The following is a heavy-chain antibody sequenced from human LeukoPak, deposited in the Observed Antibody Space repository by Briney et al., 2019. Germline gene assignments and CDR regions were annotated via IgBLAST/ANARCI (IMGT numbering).Heavy chain of an antibody. CDR2: IYYSGST. V-gene: IGHV4-39*01. Sequence: PSETLSLTCTVSGGSISSSSYCWGWIRQPPRKGLEWIGSIYYSGSTYYNPSLKSRVTISVDTSKNQFSLKLSSVTAGDTAVYCCARQDKHLDDYWGQGTLVTVSS. J-gene: IGHJ4*02. CDR1: GGSISSSSYC. CDR3: ARQDKHLDDY.